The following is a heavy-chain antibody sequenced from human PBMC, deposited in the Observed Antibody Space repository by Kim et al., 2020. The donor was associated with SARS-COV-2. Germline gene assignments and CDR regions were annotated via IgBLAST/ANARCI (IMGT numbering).Heavy chain of an antibody. CDR3: ARGLGGVGATTGGFDY. V-gene: IGHV1-2*02. J-gene: IGHJ4*02. D-gene: IGHD1-26*01. Sequence: QKLQGRVTMTRDTSISTAYMEVSSLTSDDTAVYYCARGLGGVGATTGGFDYWGQGTLVTVSS.